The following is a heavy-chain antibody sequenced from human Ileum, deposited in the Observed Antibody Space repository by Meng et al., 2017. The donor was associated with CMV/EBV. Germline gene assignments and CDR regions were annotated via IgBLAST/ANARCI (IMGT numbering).Heavy chain of an antibody. V-gene: IGHV3-64*01. CDR3: ARDLTGTYSFDY. CDR1: GFTLSGYA. J-gene: IGHJ4*02. D-gene: IGHD3-9*01. CDR2: ISTNGGAT. Sequence: SCVASGFTLSGYAMHWVRQAPGKGLEYVSTISTNGGATYYANSVKDTFTISRDNSKNTLYLQMSNLRPEDMAVYYCARDLTGTYSFDYWGQGTLVTVSS.